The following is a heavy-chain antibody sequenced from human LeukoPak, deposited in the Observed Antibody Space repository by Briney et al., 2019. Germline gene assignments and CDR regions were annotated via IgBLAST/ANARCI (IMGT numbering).Heavy chain of an antibody. CDR2: ISSNGGST. Sequence: GGSLRLSCAASGFTFSSYAMHWVRQAPGKGLEYVSAISSNGGSTYYANSVKGRFTISRDNSKNTLYLQMGSLRAEDMAVYYCARGGSYYQDYWGQGTLVTVSS. J-gene: IGHJ4*02. V-gene: IGHV3-64*01. CDR3: ARGGSYYQDY. D-gene: IGHD1-26*01. CDR1: GFTFSSYA.